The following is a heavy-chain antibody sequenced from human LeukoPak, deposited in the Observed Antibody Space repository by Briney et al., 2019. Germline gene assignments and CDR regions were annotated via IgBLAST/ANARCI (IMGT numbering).Heavy chain of an antibody. CDR2: IYYSGTT. CDR1: GGSISSSY. J-gene: IGHJ4*02. V-gene: IGHV4-59*01. D-gene: IGHD2-15*01. Sequence: SETLSLTCSVSGGSISSSYWSWIRQPPGKGLEWIGYIYYSGTTNYNPSLKSRVTISADTSKNQFSLKLSSVTAADTAVYYCARGVLLDYWGQGTLVTVSS. CDR3: ARGVLLDY.